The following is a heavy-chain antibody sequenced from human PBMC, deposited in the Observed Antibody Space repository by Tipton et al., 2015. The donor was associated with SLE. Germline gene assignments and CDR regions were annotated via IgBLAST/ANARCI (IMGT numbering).Heavy chain of an antibody. D-gene: IGHD7-27*01. CDR1: GYTFTRFG. CDR3: ARGTGDIRY. J-gene: IGHJ4*02. Sequence: QLVQSGAEVRKPGASVKVSCKASGYTFTRFGISWARQAPGQGLEWMGWISTYNENTNYEQKFQGRVTMTKDTPTSTAYMELRSLRSDDTAVYYCARGTGDIRYWGQGTLVTVSS. CDR2: ISTYNENT. V-gene: IGHV1-18*01.